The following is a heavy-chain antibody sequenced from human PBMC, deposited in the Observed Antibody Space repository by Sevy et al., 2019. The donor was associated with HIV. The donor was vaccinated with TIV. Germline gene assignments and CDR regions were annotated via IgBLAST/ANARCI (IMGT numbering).Heavy chain of an antibody. J-gene: IGHJ4*02. V-gene: IGHV1-69*06. Sequence: ASVKVSCKASGGTFSSYAISWVRQAPGQGLEWMGGIIPIFGTANYAQKFQGSVTITADKSTSTAYMELSSLRSEDTAVYYCASMGRIAAAGTNYWGQGTLVTVSS. D-gene: IGHD6-13*01. CDR1: GGTFSSYA. CDR3: ASMGRIAAAGTNY. CDR2: IIPIFGTA.